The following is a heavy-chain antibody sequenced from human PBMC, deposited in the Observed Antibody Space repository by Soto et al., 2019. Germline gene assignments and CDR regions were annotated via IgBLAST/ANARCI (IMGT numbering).Heavy chain of an antibody. CDR2: INSDGSST. V-gene: IGHV3-74*01. Sequence: GGSLRLSCVASGFTFSSYWMHWVRQAPGKGLVWVSRINSDGSSTFYADSVKGRFTISRDNAKNTLYLQMNSLKAEDTAVYYCASSLLTPFDYWGQGTLVTVSS. D-gene: IGHD7-27*01. CDR3: ASSLLTPFDY. J-gene: IGHJ4*02. CDR1: GFTFSSYW.